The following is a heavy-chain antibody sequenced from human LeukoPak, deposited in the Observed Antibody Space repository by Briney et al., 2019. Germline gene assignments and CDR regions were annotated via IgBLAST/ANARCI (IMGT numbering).Heavy chain of an antibody. CDR1: GYTFTGYY. CDR3: ARDLVLADYDAFDI. D-gene: IGHD4-11*01. J-gene: IGHJ3*02. Sequence: ASVKVSCKASGYTFTGYYMHWVRQAPGQGLEWMGWINPNSGGTNYAQKFQGWVTMTRDTSISTAYMELRSLRSDDTAVYYCARDLVLADYDAFDIWGQGTMVTVSS. V-gene: IGHV1-2*04. CDR2: INPNSGGT.